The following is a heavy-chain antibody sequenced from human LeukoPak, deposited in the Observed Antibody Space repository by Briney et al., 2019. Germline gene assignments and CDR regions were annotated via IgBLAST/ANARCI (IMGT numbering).Heavy chain of an antibody. CDR2: IVVGTDST. CDR1: GFTFTRCA. V-gene: IGHV1-58*01. Sequence: VSFKGAGFTFTRCAVQWVRQPRAQRLGWIGWIVVGTDSTKYAQTFQERVNITRDMSTSTAYMELSSLRSEDTAVYYCSAGFGSSWYYCYFDLWDRGTLVTVSA. CDR3: SAGFGSSWYYCYFDL. J-gene: IGHJ2*01. D-gene: IGHD6-13*01.